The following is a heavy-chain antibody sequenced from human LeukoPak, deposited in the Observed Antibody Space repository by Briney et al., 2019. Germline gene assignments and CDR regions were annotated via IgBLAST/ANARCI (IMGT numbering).Heavy chain of an antibody. J-gene: IGHJ4*02. CDR1: GFTVSSNY. CDR2: ISSSISTI. V-gene: IGHV3-48*04. CDR3: KHSIRYSSGWYKDY. D-gene: IGHD6-19*01. Sequence: GGSLRLSCAASGFTVSSNYMSWVRQAPGKGLEWISYISSSISTIYYADSVKGRFTISRDNAKNSVYLQMNSLRAEDTAVYYCKHSIRYSSGWYKDYWGQGTLVTVSS.